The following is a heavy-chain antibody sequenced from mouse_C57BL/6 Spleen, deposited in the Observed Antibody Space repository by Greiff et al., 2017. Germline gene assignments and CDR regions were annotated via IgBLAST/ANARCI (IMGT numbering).Heavy chain of an antibody. CDR1: GYAFTNYL. CDR2: INPGSGGT. Sequence: VQLQQSGAELVRPGTSVKVSCKASGYAFTNYLIEWVKQRPGQGLEWIGVINPGSGGTNYNEKFKGKATLTADKSSSTAYMQLSSLTSEDSAVDFCARSVTPVYFDYWGQGTTLTVSS. CDR3: ARSVTPVYFDY. J-gene: IGHJ2*01. V-gene: IGHV1-54*01. D-gene: IGHD2-12*01.